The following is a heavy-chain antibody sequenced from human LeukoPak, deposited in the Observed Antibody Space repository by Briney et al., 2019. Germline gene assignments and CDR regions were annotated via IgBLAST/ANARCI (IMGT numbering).Heavy chain of an antibody. D-gene: IGHD6-13*01. J-gene: IGHJ4*02. CDR2: ISGSGGSS. CDR3: AKGAAAGTR. Sequence: GGSLRLSCAASGFTFSSYWMHWVRQAPGKGLVWVSGISGSGGSSYHADSVKGRFTISRDNSKNTLYLQMSSLRAEDTAVYYCAKGAAAGTRWGQGTLVTVSS. V-gene: IGHV3-23*01. CDR1: GFTFSSYW.